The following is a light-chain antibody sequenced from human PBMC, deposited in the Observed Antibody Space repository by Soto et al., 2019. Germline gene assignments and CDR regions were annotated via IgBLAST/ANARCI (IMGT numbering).Light chain of an antibody. J-gene: IGKJ1*01. V-gene: IGKV3-20*01. CDR3: QRYDKFPPT. CDR1: ETLGRNY. CDR2: RIY. Sequence: ETLLTQSPGTLSLSPGERATLSCRASETLGRNYLAWYQQKPGQAPRLLIHRIYIRAAGIPDRFGGSASGTDFTLTISRREPDDVAMYYCQRYDKFPPTLGQGTRVEIK.